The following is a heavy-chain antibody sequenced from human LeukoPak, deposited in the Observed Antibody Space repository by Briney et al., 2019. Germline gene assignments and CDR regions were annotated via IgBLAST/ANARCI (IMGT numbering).Heavy chain of an antibody. CDR3: ASNIAAAEGYFDY. CDR2: INPNSGGT. V-gene: IGHV1-2*06. CDR1: GYTFTGYY. D-gene: IGHD6-13*01. Sequence: ASVKVSCKASGYTFTGYYMHWVRQAPGQGLEWMGRINPNSGGTNYAQKFQGRVTMTRDTSISTAYMELSRLRSDDTAVYYWASNIAAAEGYFDYWGQGTLVTVSS. J-gene: IGHJ4*02.